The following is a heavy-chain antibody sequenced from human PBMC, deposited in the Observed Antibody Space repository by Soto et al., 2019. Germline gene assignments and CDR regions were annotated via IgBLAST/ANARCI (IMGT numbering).Heavy chain of an antibody. V-gene: IGHV5-10-1*01. CDR3: TRRASSSFYHFDF. CDR1: GYSFTAYW. Sequence: GESLKISCQASGYSFTAYWITWVRQMPGKGLEWMATIDPSDSYVDYSPSFRGYVTFSVDRSITTVYLQWNSLKASDSAMYFCTRRASSSFYHFDFWGQGALVTVSS. J-gene: IGHJ4*02. CDR2: IDPSDSYV. D-gene: IGHD2-2*01.